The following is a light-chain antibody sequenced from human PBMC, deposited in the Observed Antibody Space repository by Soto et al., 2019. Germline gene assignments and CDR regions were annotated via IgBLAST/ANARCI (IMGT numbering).Light chain of an antibody. CDR3: SSYTTKSTIT. CDR2: DVS. V-gene: IGLV2-11*01. Sequence: QSALTQPRSVSGSPGQSVTISCTGTSSDVGGYNYVSWYQQHPGKAPKLMIYDVSQRPSGVPDRFSGSKSGNTASLTISGLQSEDEAEYFCSSYTTKSTITFGGGTKVTVL. CDR1: SSDVGGYNY. J-gene: IGLJ2*01.